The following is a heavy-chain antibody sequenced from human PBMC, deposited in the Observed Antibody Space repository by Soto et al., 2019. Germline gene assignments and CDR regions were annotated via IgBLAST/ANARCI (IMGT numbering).Heavy chain of an antibody. CDR3: AKATPAAAVDY. Sequence: QVQLQASGPGLVRPSQTLSLTCTVSGDSISRGHYWSWIRQHPGQGIQWIGYISYSGSTYYIPSLNSRVDISAGTSKKQFSLKRTSVTAADTAVYYCAKATPAAAVDYWGQGSLVTVSS. CDR1: GDSISRGHY. J-gene: IGHJ4*02. CDR2: ISYSGST. D-gene: IGHD2-2*01. V-gene: IGHV4-31*03.